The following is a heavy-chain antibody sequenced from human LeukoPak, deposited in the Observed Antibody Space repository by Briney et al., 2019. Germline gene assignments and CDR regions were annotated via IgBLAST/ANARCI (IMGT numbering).Heavy chain of an antibody. CDR2: ISWNSGSI. J-gene: IGHJ3*02. CDR3: AKAEYAFDI. V-gene: IGHV3-9*01. Sequence: GGSLRLPCAASGFTFDDYAMHWVRQAPGKGLEWVSGISWNSGSIGYADSVKGRFTISRDNAKNSLYLQMNSLRAEDTALYYCAKAEYAFDIWGQGTMVTVSS. CDR1: GFTFDDYA.